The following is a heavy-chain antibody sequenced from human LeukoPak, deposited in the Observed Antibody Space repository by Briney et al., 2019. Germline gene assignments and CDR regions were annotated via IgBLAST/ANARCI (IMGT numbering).Heavy chain of an antibody. J-gene: IGHJ4*02. CDR2: ISSSSTTK. CDR3: ARWNLGSDY. CDR1: GFTFSAYD. Sequence: GGSLRLSCAASGFTFSAYDMNWVRQAPGKGLKWLSYISSSSTTKYHADSVKGRFTISRDNAKYSLYLQMNSLRAEDTGVYYCARWNLGSDYWGQGTLVTVSS. D-gene: IGHD1-1*01. V-gene: IGHV3-48*04.